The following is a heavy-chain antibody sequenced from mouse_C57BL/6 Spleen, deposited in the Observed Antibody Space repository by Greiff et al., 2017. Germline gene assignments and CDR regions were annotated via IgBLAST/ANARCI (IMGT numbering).Heavy chain of an antibody. V-gene: IGHV5-17*01. CDR3: ERGGLLRRYFDD. CDR2: ISSGSSTI. J-gene: IGHJ2*01. D-gene: IGHD1-1*01. CDR1: GFTFSDYG. Sequence: EVQLVESGGGLVKPGGSLKLSCAASGFTFSDYGMHWVRQAPEKGLEWVAYISSGSSTIYYADSVKGRFTIFRDNAKNTLFLQMTSLGSEDPAMYYCERGGLLRRYFDDWGKGTTLTVSS.